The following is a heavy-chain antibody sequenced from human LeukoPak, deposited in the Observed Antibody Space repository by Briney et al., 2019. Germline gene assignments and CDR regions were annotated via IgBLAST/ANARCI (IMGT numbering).Heavy chain of an antibody. CDR1: GGSISSSTYY. V-gene: IGHV4-39*07. D-gene: IGHD2-15*01. Sequence: PSETLSLTCTVAGGSISSSTYYWGWIRQPPGKGLEWIGSLYYSGSTYNNPSLQSRVTISIDTSKNQFSLKLTSVTAADTAVYYCARADYYCSGGSCTLFDPWGQGTLVTVSS. CDR2: LYYSGST. CDR3: ARADYYCSGGSCTLFDP. J-gene: IGHJ5*02.